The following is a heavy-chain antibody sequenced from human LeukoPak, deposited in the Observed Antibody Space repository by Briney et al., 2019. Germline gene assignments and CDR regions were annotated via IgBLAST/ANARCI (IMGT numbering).Heavy chain of an antibody. Sequence: GGSLRLSCAASGFTFDDYGMSWVRQAPGKGLEWVSVVYSDGNTYYADSVRGRFTISRDNSKNTVSLQMNRLRVEDTAVYYCARALWDYWGQGTLVTVSS. V-gene: IGHV3-66*01. CDR3: ARALWDY. CDR2: VYSDGNT. J-gene: IGHJ4*02. D-gene: IGHD3-16*01. CDR1: GFTFDDYG.